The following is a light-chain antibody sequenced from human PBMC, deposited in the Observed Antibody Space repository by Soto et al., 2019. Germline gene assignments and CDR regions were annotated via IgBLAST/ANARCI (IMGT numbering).Light chain of an antibody. CDR3: QQSYSTWT. Sequence: DIQMTQSPSSLSASLGDRVTLTCRASQTISSYLNWYQQKPGRAPKLLIYAASNVESGVPSRFSGSGSGTDFTLTISSLQPEDFATYYCQQSYSTWTFGQGTKVDIK. CDR2: AAS. J-gene: IGKJ1*01. CDR1: QTISSY. V-gene: IGKV1-39*01.